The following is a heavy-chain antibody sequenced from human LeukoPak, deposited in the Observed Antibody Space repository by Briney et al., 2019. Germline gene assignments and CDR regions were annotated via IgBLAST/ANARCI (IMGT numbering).Heavy chain of an antibody. J-gene: IGHJ5*02. Sequence: PGGSLRLSCAASGFTFSSYAMHWVRQAPGKGLEWVAVISYDRSNKYYADSVKGRFIISRDNSKNTLYLQMNSLRAEDTAVYYCAKTVGAISPGWFDPWGQGTLVTVSS. CDR1: GFTFSSYA. CDR3: AKTVGAISPGWFDP. V-gene: IGHV3-30*07. CDR2: ISYDRSNK. D-gene: IGHD1-26*01.